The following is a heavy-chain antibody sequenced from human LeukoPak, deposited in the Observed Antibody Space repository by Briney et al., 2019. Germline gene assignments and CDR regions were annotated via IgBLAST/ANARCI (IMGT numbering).Heavy chain of an antibody. D-gene: IGHD4-17*01. CDR3: AKVIGLYYGDDAFDM. J-gene: IGHJ3*02. Sequence: PGGSLRLSCAASGFTFSSYAMSWVRQAPGKGLEWVSAISGSGGSTYYADSVKGRLSISRDNSKNTLYLQMNSLRAEDTALYYCAKVIGLYYGDDAFDMWGQGTMVTVSS. CDR1: GFTFSSYA. CDR2: ISGSGGST. V-gene: IGHV3-23*01.